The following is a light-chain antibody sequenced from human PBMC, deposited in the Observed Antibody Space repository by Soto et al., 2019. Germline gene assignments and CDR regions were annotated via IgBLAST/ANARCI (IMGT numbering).Light chain of an antibody. CDR3: HQYDSSPLT. Sequence: EIVLTQSPGTLSLSPGERATLSCRASQSVSSSYLAWYQQKPGQAPRLLIYGASSRATGIPDRFSGSGSGTNFTITISRLEPEDFAVYYCHQYDSSPLTFGGGNKVEIK. V-gene: IGKV3-20*01. CDR2: GAS. J-gene: IGKJ4*01. CDR1: QSVSSSY.